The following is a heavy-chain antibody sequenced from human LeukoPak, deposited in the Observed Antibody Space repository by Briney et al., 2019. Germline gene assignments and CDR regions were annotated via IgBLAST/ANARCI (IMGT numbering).Heavy chain of an antibody. CDR3: ARQHGNYGRLVWFDY. D-gene: IGHD4-17*01. CDR2: IYYSGST. CDR1: GDSIISYY. Sequence: KPSETLSLTCSVSGDSIISYYWNWLRQSPGKGLEWIGSIYYSGSTYYNPSLKSRVTISVDTSKNQFSLKLSSVTAADTAVYYCARQHGNYGRLVWFDYWGQGTLVTVSS. V-gene: IGHV4-39*01. J-gene: IGHJ4*02.